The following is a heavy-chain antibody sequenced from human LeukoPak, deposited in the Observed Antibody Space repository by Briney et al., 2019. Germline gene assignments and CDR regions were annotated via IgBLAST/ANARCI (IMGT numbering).Heavy chain of an antibody. Sequence: PGGSLRLSCADSGFTFSSYAMSWVRQAPGKGLEWVSAISGSGGSTYYADSVKGRFTISRDNSKNTLYLQMNSLRAEDTAVYYCAKQTYYYDSSGYGYWGQGTLVTVSS. CDR3: AKQTYYYDSSGYGY. D-gene: IGHD3-22*01. CDR1: GFTFSSYA. CDR2: ISGSGGST. J-gene: IGHJ4*02. V-gene: IGHV3-23*01.